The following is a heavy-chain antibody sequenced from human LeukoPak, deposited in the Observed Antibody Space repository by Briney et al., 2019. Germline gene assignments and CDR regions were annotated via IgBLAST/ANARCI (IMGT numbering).Heavy chain of an antibody. CDR3: ASLVDYDNSGDPDIFDI. CDR1: GLSIRSYF. D-gene: IGHD3-22*01. J-gene: IGHJ3*02. V-gene: IGHV4-59*01. CDR2: INYSGRT. Sequence: PSETLSLTRCVSGLSIRSYFWSWIRPPPGKGPAWIGSINYSGRTKYNPSLQSRVTISLDTSKNHFSLQLISVTAADTAGYYCASLVDYDNSGDPDIFDIWGQGTMVTVSS.